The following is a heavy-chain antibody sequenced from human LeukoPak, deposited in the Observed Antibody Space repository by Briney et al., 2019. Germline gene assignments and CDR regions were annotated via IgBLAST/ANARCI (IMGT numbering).Heavy chain of an antibody. CDR3: ARQGIAVAGPSTPFDY. Sequence: GESLKISCKGSGYSFTSYWIGWVRQMPGKGLEWMGIIYPGDSDTRYSPSFQGQVTISADKSISTAYLQWSSLKASDTAMYYCARQGIAVAGPSTPFDYWGQGTLVTVSS. J-gene: IGHJ4*02. CDR1: GYSFTSYW. V-gene: IGHV5-51*01. D-gene: IGHD6-19*01. CDR2: IYPGDSDT.